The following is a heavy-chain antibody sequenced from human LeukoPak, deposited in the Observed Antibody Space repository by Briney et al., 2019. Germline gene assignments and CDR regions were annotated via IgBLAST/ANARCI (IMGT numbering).Heavy chain of an antibody. Sequence: GGSLRLSCAASGFTFRGYAMSWVRQAPGEGLEWVSGISGSGGSTYYADSVKGRFTISRDNSKNTLYLQVNSLRAEDTAVYYCAKEEDPVGRDGMDVWGQGTTVTVSS. V-gene: IGHV3-23*01. CDR3: AKEEDPVGRDGMDV. J-gene: IGHJ6*02. CDR1: GFTFRGYA. CDR2: ISGSGGST. D-gene: IGHD1-26*01.